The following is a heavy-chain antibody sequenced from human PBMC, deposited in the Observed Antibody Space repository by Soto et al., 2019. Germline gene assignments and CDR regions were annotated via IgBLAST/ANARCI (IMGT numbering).Heavy chain of an antibody. D-gene: IGHD2-2*01. CDR3: ARGYCSSTSCYDPYYFDY. Sequence: ASVKVSCKASGYTFTSYGISWVRQAPGQGLEWMGWISAYNGNTNYAQKLQGRVTMTTDTSTSTAYMELRSLRSDDTAVYYCARGYCSSTSCYDPYYFDYWGQGTLVTVSS. J-gene: IGHJ4*02. CDR2: ISAYNGNT. CDR1: GYTFTSYG. V-gene: IGHV1-18*01.